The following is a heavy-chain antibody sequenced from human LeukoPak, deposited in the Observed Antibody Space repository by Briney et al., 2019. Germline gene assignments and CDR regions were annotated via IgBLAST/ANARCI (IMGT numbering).Heavy chain of an antibody. J-gene: IGHJ6*02. CDR3: ARDYPDYDSSGYLSYGMDV. D-gene: IGHD3-22*01. Sequence: QSGGSLRLSCAASGFTFSSYGIHWVRQAPGKGLEWVAVVWSDGTNKYYADSVKGRFTISRDNSKNTLYLQMNSLRAEDTAVYYCARDYPDYDSSGYLSYGMDVWGQGTTVTVSS. CDR2: VWSDGTNK. CDR1: GFTFSSYG. V-gene: IGHV3-33*01.